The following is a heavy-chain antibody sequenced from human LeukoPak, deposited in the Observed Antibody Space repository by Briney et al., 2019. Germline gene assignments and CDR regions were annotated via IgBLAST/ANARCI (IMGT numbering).Heavy chain of an antibody. D-gene: IGHD3-10*01. CDR1: GGTFSSYA. Sequence: SVKVSCKASGGTFSSYAISWVRQAPGQGLEWMGGIIPIFGTANYAQKFQGRVTITADESTSTAYMELSSLRSEGTAVYYCARDGLWFGELTLDYWGQGTLVTVSS. CDR2: IIPIFGTA. CDR3: ARDGLWFGELTLDY. V-gene: IGHV1-69*13. J-gene: IGHJ4*02.